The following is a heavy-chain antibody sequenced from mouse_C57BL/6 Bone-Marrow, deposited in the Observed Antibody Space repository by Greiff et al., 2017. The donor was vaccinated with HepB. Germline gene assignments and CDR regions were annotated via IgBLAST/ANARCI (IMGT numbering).Heavy chain of an antibody. Sequence: QVQLKESGAELVRPGASVKLSCKASGYTFTDYYINWVKQRPGQGLEWIARIYPGSGNTYYNEKFKGKATLTAEKSSSTAYMQLSSLTSEDSAVYFCARGPLYYYGSSLDYWGQGTTLTVSS. J-gene: IGHJ2*01. V-gene: IGHV1-76*01. CDR3: ARGPLYYYGSSLDY. CDR1: GYTFTDYY. CDR2: IYPGSGNT. D-gene: IGHD1-1*01.